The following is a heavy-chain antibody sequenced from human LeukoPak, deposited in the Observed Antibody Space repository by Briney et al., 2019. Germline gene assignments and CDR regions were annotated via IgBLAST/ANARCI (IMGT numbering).Heavy chain of an antibody. CDR3: ARNLPAADY. V-gene: IGHV3-48*04. J-gene: IGHJ4*02. D-gene: IGHD2-2*01. CDR1: GFTFSTYK. CDR2: ITSSSSTI. Sequence: GGSLRLSCAASGFTFSTYKMNWVRQAPGKGLEWVSHITSSSSTIYYADSVKGRFTISRDNAKNSLYLQMNSLRAEDTAVYYCARNLPAADYWGQGTLVTVSS.